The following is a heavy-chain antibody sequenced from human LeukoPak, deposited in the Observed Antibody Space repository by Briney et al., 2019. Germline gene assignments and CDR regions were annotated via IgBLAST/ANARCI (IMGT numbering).Heavy chain of an antibody. V-gene: IGHV1-3*03. D-gene: IGHD6-13*01. J-gene: IGHJ3*02. CDR3: ARARGGSSWYGAFDI. CDR2: INAGNGNT. Sequence: ASVKVSCKASGYTFTSYAMHWVRQAPGQRLEWMGWINAGNGNTKYSQEFQGRVTITRDTSASTAYMELSSLRSEDMAVYYCARARGGSSWYGAFDIWGQGTMVTVSS. CDR1: GYTFTSYA.